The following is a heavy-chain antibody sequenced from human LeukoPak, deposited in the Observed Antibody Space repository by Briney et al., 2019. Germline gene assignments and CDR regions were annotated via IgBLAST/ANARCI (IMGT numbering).Heavy chain of an antibody. CDR1: EFTFSIYG. V-gene: IGHV3-30*18. D-gene: IGHD2-21*02. J-gene: IGHJ1*01. CDR2: ISYDGNIK. Sequence: GGSLRLSCAASEFTFSIYGMHWVRQAPGKGLEWVAVISYDGNIKYYADSVKGRFIISRDNSKNTLYLQMNSLRAEDTAVYYCAKDNEGFCGGDCYPLHWGQGTLLTVSS. CDR3: AKDNEGFCGGDCYPLH.